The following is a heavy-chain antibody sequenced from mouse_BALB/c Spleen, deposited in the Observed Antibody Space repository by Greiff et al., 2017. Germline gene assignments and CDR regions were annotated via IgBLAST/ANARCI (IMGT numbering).Heavy chain of an antibody. CDR1: GYSITSDYA. V-gene: IGHV3-2*02. CDR3: ARRYGSRYYFDY. Sequence: EVQLQESGPGLVKPSQSLSLTCTVTGYSITSDYAWNWIRQFPGNKLEWMGYISYSGSTSYNPSLKSRISITRDTSKNQFFLQLNSVTTEDTATYYCARRYGSRYYFDYWGQGTTLTVSS. CDR2: ISYSGST. J-gene: IGHJ2*01. D-gene: IGHD1-1*01.